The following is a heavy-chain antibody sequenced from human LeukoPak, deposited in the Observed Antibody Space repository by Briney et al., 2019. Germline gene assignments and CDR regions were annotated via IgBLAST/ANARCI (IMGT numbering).Heavy chain of an antibody. J-gene: IGHJ4*02. CDR3: ASGNYFDY. CDR1: GFTFSTYW. CDR2: IKQDGAEK. D-gene: IGHD2-15*01. V-gene: IGHV3-7*01. Sequence: GGSLRLSCAASGFTFSTYWMSWVRQAPGKGLEWVANIKQDGAEKHYVDSVKGRFTISRDNARNSLYLQMNSLRAEDTAVYFCASGNYFDYWGQGTLVAVSS.